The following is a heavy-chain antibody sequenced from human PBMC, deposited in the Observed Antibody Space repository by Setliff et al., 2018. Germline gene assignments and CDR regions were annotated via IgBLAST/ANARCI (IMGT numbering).Heavy chain of an antibody. Sequence: LRLSCAASGFTFSSCGMHWVRQAPGKGLEWVANIKQDGSEKYYVDSVKGRFTISRDNAKNSLYLQMNSLRAEDTAVYYCARDGGEYWGQGTLVTVSS. CDR3: ARDGGEY. CDR1: GFTFSSCG. J-gene: IGHJ4*02. V-gene: IGHV3-7*01. CDR2: IKQDGSEK. D-gene: IGHD3-16*01.